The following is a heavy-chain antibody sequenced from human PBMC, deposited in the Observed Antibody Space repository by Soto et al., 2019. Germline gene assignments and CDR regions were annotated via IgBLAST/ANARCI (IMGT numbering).Heavy chain of an antibody. D-gene: IGHD3-10*01. Sequence: SETLSLTCAVYGGSFSGYYWSWIRQPPGKGLEWIGEINHSGSTNYNPSLKSRVTISVDKSKNQFSLKLSSVTAADTAVYYCARDRSGSGSYVRWFDPWGQGTLVTVSS. CDR2: INHSGST. CDR3: ARDRSGSGSYVRWFDP. V-gene: IGHV4-34*01. J-gene: IGHJ5*02. CDR1: GGSFSGYY.